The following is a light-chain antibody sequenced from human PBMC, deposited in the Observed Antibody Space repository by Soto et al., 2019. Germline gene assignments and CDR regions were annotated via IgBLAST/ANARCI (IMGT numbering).Light chain of an antibody. CDR3: QQYDSYSWT. Sequence: DIQMTQSPSTLSSSVGDRFTITFLASQSISSWLAWYQQKPGKAPKLLIYDASSLESGVPSRFSGSGSGTEFTLTISSLQTDDFATYYCQQYDSYSWTFGQGTKVDI. CDR2: DAS. CDR1: QSISSW. J-gene: IGKJ1*01. V-gene: IGKV1-5*01.